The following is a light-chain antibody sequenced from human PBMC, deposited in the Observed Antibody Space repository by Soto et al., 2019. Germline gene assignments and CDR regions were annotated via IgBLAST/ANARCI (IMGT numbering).Light chain of an antibody. CDR1: QRITTY. J-gene: IGKJ1*01. Sequence: EIVLTQSPATLSLSPGERATLSCRASQRITTYLAWYQQKPGQAPRLLIYDASNRATGIPARFSGSGSGTEFTLTISSLQSEDFAVYYCQQYNNWPPWTFGQGTKVEIK. V-gene: IGKV3-11*01. CDR2: DAS. CDR3: QQYNNWPPWT.